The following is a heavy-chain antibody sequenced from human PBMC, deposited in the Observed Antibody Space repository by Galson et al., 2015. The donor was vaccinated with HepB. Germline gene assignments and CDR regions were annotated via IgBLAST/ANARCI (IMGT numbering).Heavy chain of an antibody. V-gene: IGHV3-30-3*01. D-gene: IGHD1-26*01. CDR2: ISYDGDNK. CDR3: ARARMVGATAYYYSTMDV. Sequence: SLRLSCAASGFTFRSYAMHWVRQAPGKGLEWVALISYDGDNKNNADSVKGRFTISRDNSKNTLFLQMNSLTIEDTAVYYCARARMVGATAYYYSTMDVWGQGTTVTVSS. J-gene: IGHJ6*02. CDR1: GFTFRSYA.